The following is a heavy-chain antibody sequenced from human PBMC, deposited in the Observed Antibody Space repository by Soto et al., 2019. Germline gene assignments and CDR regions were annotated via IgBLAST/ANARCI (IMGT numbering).Heavy chain of an antibody. CDR1: GFTFSSYG. D-gene: IGHD3-3*01. Sequence: PGGSLRLSCAASGFTFSSYGMHWVRQAPGKGLEWVAVISYDGSNKYYADSVKGRFTISRDNSKNTLYLQMNSLRAEDTAVYYCAGAGGAELRFLEWSPYGMDVWGQGTTVTVSS. J-gene: IGHJ6*02. CDR3: AGAGGAELRFLEWSPYGMDV. CDR2: ISYDGSNK. V-gene: IGHV3-30*03.